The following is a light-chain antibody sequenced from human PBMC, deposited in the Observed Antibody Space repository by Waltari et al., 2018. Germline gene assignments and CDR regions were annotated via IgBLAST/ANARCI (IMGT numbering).Light chain of an antibody. CDR3: QQANTFLFT. Sequence: DIQMTQSPSSVSASVGDRVTITCRASQDISSWLAWYQQKPGKAPNLLIFAASSLHTGVPSRFSGSGSGTDFTLTISSLQPEDFATYYCQQANTFLFTFGPGTKVDVK. V-gene: IGKV1-12*01. CDR1: QDISSW. J-gene: IGKJ3*01. CDR2: AAS.